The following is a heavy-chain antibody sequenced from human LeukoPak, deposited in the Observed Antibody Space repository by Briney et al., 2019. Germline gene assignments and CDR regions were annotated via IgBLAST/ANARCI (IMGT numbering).Heavy chain of an antibody. J-gene: IGHJ4*02. CDR1: GFTFSSYT. CDR3: AKDRRAYCSGGSCYYNFDY. Sequence: GGSLRLSCAASGFTFSSYTMHWVRQAPGKGLEWVAVISYDGSNKYYADSVKGRFTISRDNSKNTLYLQMNSLRAEDTAVYYCAKDRRAYCSGGSCYYNFDYWGQGTLVTVSS. V-gene: IGHV3-30-3*01. D-gene: IGHD2-15*01. CDR2: ISYDGSNK.